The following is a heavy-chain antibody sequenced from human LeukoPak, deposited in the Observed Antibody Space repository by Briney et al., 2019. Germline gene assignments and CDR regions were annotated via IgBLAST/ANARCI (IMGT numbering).Heavy chain of an antibody. CDR3: ARALMGEDGRSYYFDY. J-gene: IGHJ4*02. CDR1: GGTISSYY. V-gene: IGHV4-59*01. D-gene: IGHD2-8*01. CDR2: IYYSGST. Sequence: SETLSLTCTGSGGTISSYYWSWIRQPPGRGLEWIGCIYYSGSTNYNPSLKSRVTISVDPSKNQFSLKLSSGTAADTAVYYCARALMGEDGRSYYFDYWGQGTLVTVSS.